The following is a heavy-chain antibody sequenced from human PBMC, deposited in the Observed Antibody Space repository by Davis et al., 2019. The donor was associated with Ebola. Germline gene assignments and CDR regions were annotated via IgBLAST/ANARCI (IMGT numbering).Heavy chain of an antibody. CDR1: GGSISSYY. CDR3: ARGDYCSSTSCFLYYYYGMDV. CDR2: INHSGST. D-gene: IGHD2-2*01. J-gene: IGHJ6*02. Sequence: MPSETLSLTCTVSGGSISSYYWSWIRQPPGKGLEWIGEINHSGSTNYNPSLKSRVTISVDTSKNQFSLKLSSVTAADTAVYYCARGDYCSSTSCFLYYYYGMDVWGQGTTVTVSS. V-gene: IGHV4-34*01.